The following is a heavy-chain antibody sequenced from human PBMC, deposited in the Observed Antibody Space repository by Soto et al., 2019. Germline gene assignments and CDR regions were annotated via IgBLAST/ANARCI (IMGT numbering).Heavy chain of an antibody. CDR2: INHSGST. CDR3: ARIGAIVVVPAATRYGWFDP. V-gene: IGHV4-34*01. Sequence: SETLSLTCAVYGGSFSGYYWSWIRQPPGKGLEWIGEINHSGSTNYNPSLKSRVTISVDTSKNQFSLKLSSVTAADTAVYYCARIGAIVVVPAATRYGWFDPWGQGTLVTVS. CDR1: GGSFSGYY. D-gene: IGHD2-2*01. J-gene: IGHJ5*02.